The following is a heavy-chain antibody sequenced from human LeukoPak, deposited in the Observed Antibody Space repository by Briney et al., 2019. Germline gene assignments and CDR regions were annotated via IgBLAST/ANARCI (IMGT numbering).Heavy chain of an antibody. J-gene: IGHJ3*02. D-gene: IGHD3-22*01. CDR2: ISSSGSTI. CDR3: ARDRPYYYDSSGYVDAFDI. Sequence: GSLRLSCAASGFTFSSYEMNWVRQAPGKGLEWVSYISSSGSTIYYADSVKGRFTISRDNAKNSLYLQMNSLRAEDTAVYYCARDRPYYYDSSGYVDAFDIWGQGTMVTVSS. CDR1: GFTFSSYE. V-gene: IGHV3-48*03.